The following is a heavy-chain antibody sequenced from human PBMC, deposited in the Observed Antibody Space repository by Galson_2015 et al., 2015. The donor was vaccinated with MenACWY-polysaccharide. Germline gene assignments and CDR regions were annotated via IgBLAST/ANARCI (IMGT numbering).Heavy chain of an antibody. CDR1: GDSITSGGYF. V-gene: IGHV4-31*03. CDR3: ARGGRAVSNRTWFDP. CDR2: ISYDGGT. Sequence: TLSLTCTVSGDSITSGGYFWSWIRQHPGKGLEWIASISYDGGTYYNPSLKSRVTISVDTPNNQFSLKLNSVTAADTAVYYCARGGRAVSNRTWFDPWGQGTLVTVSS. J-gene: IGHJ5*02. D-gene: IGHD3-16*01.